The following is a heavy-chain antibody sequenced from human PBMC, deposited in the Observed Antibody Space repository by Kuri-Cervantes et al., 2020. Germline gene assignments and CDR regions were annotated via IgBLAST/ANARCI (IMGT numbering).Heavy chain of an antibody. D-gene: IGHD6-6*01. CDR2: IHSGGST. Sequence: GESLKISCAASGFTVSSNYMSWVRQAPGKGLEWVSVIHSGGSTYYADSVKGRFTISRDNSKNTLYLQMNSLRAEDTAVYYCASATTYSSSSPLFYWGQGTLVTVSS. CDR3: ASATTYSSSSPLFY. V-gene: IGHV3-66*02. J-gene: IGHJ4*02. CDR1: GFTVSSNY.